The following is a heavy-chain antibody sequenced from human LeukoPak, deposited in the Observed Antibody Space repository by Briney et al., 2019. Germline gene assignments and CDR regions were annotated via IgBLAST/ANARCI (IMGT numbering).Heavy chain of an antibody. CDR2: IYHSGST. CDR3: VTYYFDSSGPKKNY. J-gene: IGHJ4*02. CDR1: GGSISSNNW. V-gene: IGHV4-4*02. D-gene: IGHD3-22*01. Sequence: MPSGTLSLTCAVSGGSISSNNWWGWVRQPPGKGLEWIGEIYHSGSTNYNPSLKSRVTISVDTSKKQFSLKLSSVTAADTAVYYCVTYYFDSSGPKKNYWGQGTLVTVSS.